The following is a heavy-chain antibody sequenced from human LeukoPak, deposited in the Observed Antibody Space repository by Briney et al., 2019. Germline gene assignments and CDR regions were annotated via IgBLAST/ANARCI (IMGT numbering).Heavy chain of an antibody. CDR1: GYTLTELS. V-gene: IGHV1-24*01. CDR3: ATGSIVGDYADLDY. D-gene: IGHD1-26*01. Sequence: ASVKVSCKVSGYTLTELSMHWVRQAPGKGLEWMGGFDPEDGETIYAQKFQGRVNMTEDTSTDTAYMELSSLRSEDTAVYYCATGSIVGDYADLDYWGQGTLVTVSS. J-gene: IGHJ4*01. CDR2: FDPEDGET.